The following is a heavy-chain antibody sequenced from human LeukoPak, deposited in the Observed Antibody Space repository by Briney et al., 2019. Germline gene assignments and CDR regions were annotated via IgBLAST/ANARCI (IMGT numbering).Heavy chain of an antibody. Sequence: QPGGSLRLSCVASGFSFSNLAMGWVRQAPGNGLEWVSVISDSGGITYYADSVKGRFTISRDNSRNTPYLQMNSLRVDDTAVYYCAKDARRYSGWYFFDHWGQGTLVTVSS. J-gene: IGHJ4*02. CDR2: ISDSGGIT. CDR1: GFSFSNLA. CDR3: AKDARRYSGWYFFDH. V-gene: IGHV3-23*01. D-gene: IGHD6-19*01.